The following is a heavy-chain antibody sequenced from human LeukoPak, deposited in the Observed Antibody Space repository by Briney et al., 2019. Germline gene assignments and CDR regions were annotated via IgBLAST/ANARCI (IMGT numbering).Heavy chain of an antibody. Sequence: GGSLRLSCAASGFTFSSYAMHWVRQAPGKGLEWVAVISYDGSNKYYADSVKGRFTISRDNAKNSLYLQMNSLRAEDTALYYCAKDRGYSGYDSLNYWGQGTLVTVSS. D-gene: IGHD5-12*01. CDR3: AKDRGYSGYDSLNY. CDR1: GFTFSSYA. V-gene: IGHV3-30-3*01. J-gene: IGHJ4*02. CDR2: ISYDGSNK.